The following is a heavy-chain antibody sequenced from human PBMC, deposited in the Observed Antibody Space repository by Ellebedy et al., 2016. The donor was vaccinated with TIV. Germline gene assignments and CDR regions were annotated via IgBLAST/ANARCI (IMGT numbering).Heavy chain of an antibody. D-gene: IGHD3-10*01. Sequence: GESLKISCAASGFTVSNNYMSWVRQAPGKGLEWVSVIYSGGSTYYADSVKGRFTISRDNSKNTLYLQMNSLRAEDTAVYYCASRPRGWGQGTLVIVSS. CDR3: ASRPRG. CDR2: IYSGGST. J-gene: IGHJ4*02. V-gene: IGHV3-53*01. CDR1: GFTVSNNY.